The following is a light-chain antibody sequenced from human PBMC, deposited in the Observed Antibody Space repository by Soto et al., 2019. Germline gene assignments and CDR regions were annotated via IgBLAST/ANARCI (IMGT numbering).Light chain of an antibody. CDR3: QQYVTSPRT. J-gene: IGKJ1*01. CDR2: DAS. V-gene: IGKV3-15*01. CDR1: QSVSSN. Sequence: EIVMKQSPATVSVSPGERATLSCRASQSVSSNLAWYQQKPGQAPRLLIYDASTRATGIPARFSGSGSGTEFTLSISRLEPEDFAVYYCQQYVTSPRTFGQRTMADI.